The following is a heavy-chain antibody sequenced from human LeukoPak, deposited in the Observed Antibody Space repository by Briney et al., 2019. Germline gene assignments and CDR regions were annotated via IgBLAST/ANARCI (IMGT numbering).Heavy chain of an antibody. CDR2: IYYSGST. Sequence: SETLSLTCTVSGGSISSSSYYWGWIRQPPGKGLEWIGSIYYSGSTYYNPSLKSRVTISVATSKNQFSLKLSSVTAADTAVYYCAREGQEYYDFWSGYYIGRRNYYYYYMDVWGKGTTVTVSS. D-gene: IGHD3-3*01. CDR1: GGSISSSSYY. J-gene: IGHJ6*03. CDR3: AREGQEYYDFWSGYYIGRRNYYYYYMDV. V-gene: IGHV4-39*02.